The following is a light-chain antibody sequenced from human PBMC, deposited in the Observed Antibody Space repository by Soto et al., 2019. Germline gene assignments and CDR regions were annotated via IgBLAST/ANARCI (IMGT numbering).Light chain of an antibody. V-gene: IGLV2-14*01. CDR3: SSYTSSSNVV. Sequence: QSVLTQPASVSGSPGQSITISCTGTSSDVGGYNYVSWYQQRPGKAPKLIIYDVHNRPSGVSNRFSGSKSGNTASLTISGLQAEDEADYYCSSYTSSSNVVFGGGTKLTVL. J-gene: IGLJ2*01. CDR2: DVH. CDR1: SSDVGGYNY.